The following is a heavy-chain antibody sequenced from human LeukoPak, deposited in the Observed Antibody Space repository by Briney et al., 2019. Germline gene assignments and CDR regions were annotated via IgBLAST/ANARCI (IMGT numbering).Heavy chain of an antibody. CDR1: GFTFSSYS. Sequence: GGSLRLSCAASGFTFSSYSMNWVRQAPGKGLEWVSSISSSSSYIYYADSVKGRFTISRDNAKNSLYLQMNSLRAEDTAVYYCARARMMPLDFDWLLDWGQGAQVTGAS. J-gene: IGHJ4*02. D-gene: IGHD3-9*01. CDR2: ISSSSSYI. V-gene: IGHV3-21*01. CDR3: ARARMMPLDFDWLLD.